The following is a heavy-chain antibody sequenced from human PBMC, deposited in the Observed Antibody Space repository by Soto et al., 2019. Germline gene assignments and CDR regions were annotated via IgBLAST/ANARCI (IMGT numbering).Heavy chain of an antibody. CDR1: EYRFASYW. CDR2: IYPGDSDT. D-gene: IGHD3-10*01. V-gene: IGHV5-51*01. Sequence: PGESLKISCKAFEYRFASYWISWVRQMPGKGLEWMGIIYPGDSDTRYSPSFQGQVTISADKSISTAYLQWSSLKASDTAMYYCARRGPGSGSYSVDYWGQGTLVTVSS. CDR3: ARRGPGSGSYSVDY. J-gene: IGHJ4*02.